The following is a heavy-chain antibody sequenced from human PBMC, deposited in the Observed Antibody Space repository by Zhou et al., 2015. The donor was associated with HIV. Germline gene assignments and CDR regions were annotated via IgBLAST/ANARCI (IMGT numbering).Heavy chain of an antibody. D-gene: IGHD6-13*01. J-gene: IGHJ5*02. CDR3: ASELSTAAGTLGDGFDP. CDR1: GGTFSSYA. CDR2: IIPIFGTA. Sequence: QVQLVQSGAEVKKPGSSVKVSCKASGGTFSSYAISWVRQAPGQGLEWMGGIIPIFGTANYAQKFQGRVTITADESTSTAYMELSSLRSEDTAVYYCASELSTAAGTLGDGFDPWGQGTLVTVSS. V-gene: IGHV1-69*01.